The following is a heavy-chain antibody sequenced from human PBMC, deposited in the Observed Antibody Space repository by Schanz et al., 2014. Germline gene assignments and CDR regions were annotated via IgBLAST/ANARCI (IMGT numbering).Heavy chain of an antibody. CDR2: ISGSGGST. J-gene: IGHJ4*02. D-gene: IGHD3-3*01. CDR1: GFTFRGYA. V-gene: IGHV3-23*01. CDR3: VRDSFFAFDY. Sequence: EVQLLESGGGLVQPGGSLRLSCAASGFTFRGYAMSWVRQAPGRGLEWVSIISGSGGSTYYADSVKGRFTISRDNSKGALYLQMSSLRAEDTAVYYCVRDSFFAFDYWGQGTLVTVSS.